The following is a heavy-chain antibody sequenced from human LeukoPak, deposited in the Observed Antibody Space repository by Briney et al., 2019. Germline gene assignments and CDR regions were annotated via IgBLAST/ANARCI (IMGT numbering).Heavy chain of an antibody. J-gene: IGHJ3*02. CDR2: IYHSGST. Sequence: SETLSLTCAVSGGSISSSNWWSWVRQPPGKGLEWIGEIYHSGSTNYNPSLKSRVTISVDKSKSQFSLKLSSVTAADTAVYYCARVTWERDAFDIWGQGTMVTVSS. V-gene: IGHV4-4*02. CDR3: ARVTWERDAFDI. CDR1: GGSISSSNW. D-gene: IGHD1-1*01.